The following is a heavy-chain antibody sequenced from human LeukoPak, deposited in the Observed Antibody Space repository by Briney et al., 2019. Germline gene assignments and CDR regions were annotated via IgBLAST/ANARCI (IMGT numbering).Heavy chain of an antibody. CDR1: GFTFDDYG. Sequence: GGSLRLSCAASGFTFDDYGMSWVRQAPGKGLEWVSGINWNGGSTGYADSVKGRFTISRDNAKNSLYLQMNSLRAEDTALYYCAREQPAVLLWFGELPYFDYWGQGTLVTVSS. V-gene: IGHV3-20*04. CDR2: INWNGGST. D-gene: IGHD3-10*01. CDR3: AREQPAVLLWFGELPYFDY. J-gene: IGHJ4*02.